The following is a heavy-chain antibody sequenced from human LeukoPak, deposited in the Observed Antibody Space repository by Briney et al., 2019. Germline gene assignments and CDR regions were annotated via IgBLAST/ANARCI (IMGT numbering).Heavy chain of an antibody. Sequence: GESLKISCAGSGYSFTSYWIGWVRQMPGKGLEWMGFIYPGDSDTRYSPSFQGQVTISADKSISTAYLQWSSLKASDTAMYYCARHLSNYNDYYYYMDVWGKGTTVTVSS. V-gene: IGHV5-51*01. J-gene: IGHJ6*03. D-gene: IGHD4-11*01. CDR2: IYPGDSDT. CDR3: ARHLSNYNDYYYYMDV. CDR1: GYSFTSYW.